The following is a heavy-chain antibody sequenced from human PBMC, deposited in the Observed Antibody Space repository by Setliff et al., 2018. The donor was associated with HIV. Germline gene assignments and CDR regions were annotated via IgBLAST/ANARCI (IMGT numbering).Heavy chain of an antibody. CDR1: GGSISSGDYY. CDR2: IYNSGST. Sequence: PSETLSLTCTVSGGSISSGDYYWTWIRQPPGKCLEWIGYIYNSGSTYYEPSLRGRVTISIDRSKNQFSLKLNSVTAADTAVYYCARETNASGSLTSYWYFDLWGRGTLVTVSS. CDR3: ARETNASGSLTSYWYFDL. D-gene: IGHD3-10*01. V-gene: IGHV4-30-4*08. J-gene: IGHJ2*01.